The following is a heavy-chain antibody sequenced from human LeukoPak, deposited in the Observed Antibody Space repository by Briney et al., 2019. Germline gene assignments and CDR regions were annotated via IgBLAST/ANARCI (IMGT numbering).Heavy chain of an antibody. Sequence: GGSLRLSCAASGFTVSNYYMSWVRQAPGKGLEWVSVIYSDANAFYADSVKGRFTISRDNSKNTLCLQMNSLRDEDTAVFHCARGLPNYLYAYEYWGQGTLVTVSS. D-gene: IGHD3-16*01. CDR1: GFTVSNYY. CDR3: ARGLPNYLYAYEY. J-gene: IGHJ4*01. V-gene: IGHV3-66*02. CDR2: IYSDANA.